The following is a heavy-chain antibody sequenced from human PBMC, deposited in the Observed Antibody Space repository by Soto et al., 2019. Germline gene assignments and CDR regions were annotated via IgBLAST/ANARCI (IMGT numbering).Heavy chain of an antibody. V-gene: IGHV1-18*01. D-gene: IGHD6-13*01. Sequence: EVSVKVSCKASGYTFTSYAISWVRQAPGQGLEWMGWISAYNGNTNYAQKLQGRVTMTTDTSTSTAYMELRSLRSDDTAVYYCARVLYSSSWYSEYYYYYGMDVWGQGTTVTSP. CDR3: ARVLYSSSWYSEYYYYYGMDV. CDR1: GYTFTSYA. J-gene: IGHJ6*02. CDR2: ISAYNGNT.